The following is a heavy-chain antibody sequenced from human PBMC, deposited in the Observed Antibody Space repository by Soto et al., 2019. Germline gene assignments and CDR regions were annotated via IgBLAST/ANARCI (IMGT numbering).Heavy chain of an antibody. V-gene: IGHV1-69*01. Sequence: QVQLVQSGAEVKKPGSSVKVSCKASGGTFSSYAISWVRQAPGQGLEWRGGIIPIFGTANYAQKFQGRVTITADESTSTAYMGLSSLRSEDTAVYYCARAEYCSSTSCYPYYYGMDVWGQGTTVTVSS. CDR3: ARAEYCSSTSCYPYYYGMDV. CDR2: IIPIFGTA. CDR1: GGTFSSYA. J-gene: IGHJ6*02. D-gene: IGHD2-2*01.